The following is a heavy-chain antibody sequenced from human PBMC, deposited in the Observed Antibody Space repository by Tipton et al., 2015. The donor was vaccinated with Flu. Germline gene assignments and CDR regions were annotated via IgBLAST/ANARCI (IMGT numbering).Heavy chain of an antibody. J-gene: IGHJ4*02. V-gene: IGHV3-53*01. Sequence: SLRFSCAVSGFTVSTSYMSWVRQPPGKGLEWVSIVYDDGRTYYADSVEGRFAISRDNSKNILYLQMNSLRADDTAVYFCARDEGGTYPDWGQGTLVTVSS. CDR1: GFTVSTSY. D-gene: IGHD1-14*01. CDR2: VYDDGRT. CDR3: ARDEGGTYPD.